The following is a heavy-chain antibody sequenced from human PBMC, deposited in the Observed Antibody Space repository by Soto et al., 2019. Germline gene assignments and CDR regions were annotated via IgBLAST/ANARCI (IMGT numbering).Heavy chain of an antibody. V-gene: IGHV4-31*03. CDR2: SYYSGST. D-gene: IGHD3-22*01. J-gene: IGHJ4*02. CDR3: ARLRIYSYDSSGYFSGLTRNVPRYYFDY. CDR1: CGSMTSGGYD. Sequence: SETLSLTCTFSCGSMTSGGYDWSCIRQHPWKGLEWIGYSYYSGSTYYNPSLKNRITISVDTSKNQFSLKLSSVTAADTAVYYCARLRIYSYDSSGYFSGLTRNVPRYYFDYWGQGTLVTVSS.